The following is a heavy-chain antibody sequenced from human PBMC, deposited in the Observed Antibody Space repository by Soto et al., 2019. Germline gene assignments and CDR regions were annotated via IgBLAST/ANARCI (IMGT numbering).Heavy chain of an antibody. V-gene: IGHV1-18*01. CDR3: ASKNGRAPSGYLLGRGLYGMDV. J-gene: IGHJ6*02. CDR2: ISAYNGNT. CDR1: GYTFTSYG. D-gene: IGHD2-2*03. Sequence: ASVKVSCKASGYTFTSYGISWVRRAPGQGLEWMGWISAYNGNTNYAQKLQGRVTMTTDTSTSTAYMELRSLRSDDTAVYYCASKNGRAPSGYLLGRGLYGMDVWGQGTTVTVAS.